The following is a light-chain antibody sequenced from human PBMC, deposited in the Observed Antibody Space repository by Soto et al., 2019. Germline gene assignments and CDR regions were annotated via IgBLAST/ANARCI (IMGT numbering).Light chain of an antibody. CDR2: TNN. CDR1: NSNIGTNT. Sequence: QSLLTQPPSASATPGQRVTISCSGSNSNIGTNTVNWYQQLPGTAHRLLIYTNNQRPSGVPQRFSGSKTGTSASLAIGGLQSEDGADYYCAAWDDSLGAYVFGTGTKLTVL. CDR3: AAWDDSLGAYV. J-gene: IGLJ1*01. V-gene: IGLV1-44*01.